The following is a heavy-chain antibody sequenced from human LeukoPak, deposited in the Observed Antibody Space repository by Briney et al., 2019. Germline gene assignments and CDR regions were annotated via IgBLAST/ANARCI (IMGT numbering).Heavy chain of an antibody. CDR2: IDWNGGST. Sequence: GGSLRLSCAASGFNFDDYGMSWVRQAPGKGLEWVSGIDWNGGSTGYADSVKGRFTISRDNAKNSLYLQMNSLRAEDTALYYCARGGMMTLGGVIVMPLDYWGQGTLVTVSS. D-gene: IGHD3-16*02. J-gene: IGHJ4*02. CDR3: ARGGMMTLGGVIVMPLDY. CDR1: GFNFDDYG. V-gene: IGHV3-20*04.